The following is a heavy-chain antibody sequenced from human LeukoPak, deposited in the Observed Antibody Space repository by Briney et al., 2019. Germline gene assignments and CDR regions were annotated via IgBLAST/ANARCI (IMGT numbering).Heavy chain of an antibody. V-gene: IGHV3-48*01. D-gene: IGHD4-17*01. CDR3: AGDTVFDY. Sequence: GGSLRLSCAASGFTFSSYSMNWVRQAPGKGLEWVSYISSSSSTIYYADSVKGRFTISRDNAKNSLYLQVNSLRVEDTAVYYCAGDTVFDYWGQGTLVTVSS. CDR1: GFTFSSYS. J-gene: IGHJ4*02. CDR2: ISSSSSTI.